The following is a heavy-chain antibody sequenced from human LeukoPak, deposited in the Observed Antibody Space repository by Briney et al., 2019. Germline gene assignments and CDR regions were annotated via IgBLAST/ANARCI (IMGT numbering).Heavy chain of an antibody. CDR3: ARIGVGKAYCGGDCYPIFDY. V-gene: IGHV4-4*07. Sequence: SETLSLTCTVSGGSISSYYWSWIRQPAGKGLEWIGRIYTSGSTNYNPSLKSRVTMSVDTSKNQFSLKLSSVTAADTAVYYCARIGVGKAYCGGDCYPIFDYWGQGTLVTVSS. D-gene: IGHD2-21*02. CDR1: GGSISSYY. J-gene: IGHJ4*02. CDR2: IYTSGST.